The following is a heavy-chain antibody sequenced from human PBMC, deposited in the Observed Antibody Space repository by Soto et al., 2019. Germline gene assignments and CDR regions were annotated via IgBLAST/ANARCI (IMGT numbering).Heavy chain of an antibody. Sequence: QVQLVQSAAVGRKPGASVKVSCKASGNTDTSYDINWVRQATGQGLESMRWMNPNSGNTGYAQKFQGRVTMTRNTSISTAYMELSSLKSEDTAVYYCARVRGYDSTGYYVGDFVLWGRGTLVTVSS. D-gene: IGHD3-22*01. V-gene: IGHV1-8*01. CDR2: MNPNSGNT. J-gene: IGHJ4*02. CDR1: GNTDTSYD. CDR3: ARVRGYDSTGYYVGDFVL.